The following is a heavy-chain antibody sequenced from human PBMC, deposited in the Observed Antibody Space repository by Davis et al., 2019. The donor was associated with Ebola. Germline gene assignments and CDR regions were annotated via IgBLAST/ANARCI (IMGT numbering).Heavy chain of an antibody. D-gene: IGHD2-8*01. CDR2: IKQDGSEK. J-gene: IGHJ4*02. CDR3: ARTLLYVGVCHFDY. CDR1: GFTISSYW. Sequence: PGGSLRLSCAASGFTISSYWMSWVRQAPGKGLEWVANIKQDGSEKYYVDSVKGRFTISRDNAKNSLYLQMNSLRAEDTAVYYCARTLLYVGVCHFDYWGQGTLVTVSS. V-gene: IGHV3-7*03.